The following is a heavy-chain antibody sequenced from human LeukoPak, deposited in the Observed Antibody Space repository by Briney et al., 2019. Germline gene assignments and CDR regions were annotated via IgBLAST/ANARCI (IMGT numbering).Heavy chain of an antibody. CDR1: GINFDDYG. Sequence: GGSLRLSCAASGINFDDYGMSWVRQAPEKGLEWISGINWKGGSTGYADSVKGRFTISRDNAKNSLYLQMNSLRAEDTALYYCARTGGYYYYKSIVVCGKGAPVSAS. CDR3: ARTGGYYYYKSIVV. D-gene: IGHD1-1*01. CDR2: INWKGGST. J-gene: IGHJ6*03. V-gene: IGHV3-20*04.